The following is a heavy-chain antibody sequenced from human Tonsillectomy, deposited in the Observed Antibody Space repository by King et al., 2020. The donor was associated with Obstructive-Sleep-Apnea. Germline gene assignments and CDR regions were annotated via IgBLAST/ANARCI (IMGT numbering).Heavy chain of an antibody. CDR3: AREGGYDLLTYYFDY. CDR1: GGSISSYY. J-gene: IGHJ4*02. V-gene: IGHV4-59*01. CDR2: IYYSGSA. D-gene: IGHD5-12*01. Sequence: QLQESGPGLVKPSETLSLTCTVSGGSISSYYWSWIRQPPGKGLEWIGYIYYSGSANYNPSLKSRVTISVDTAKNQCSLKLSSVTAADTAVYYCAREGGYDLLTYYFDYWGQGTLVTVSS.